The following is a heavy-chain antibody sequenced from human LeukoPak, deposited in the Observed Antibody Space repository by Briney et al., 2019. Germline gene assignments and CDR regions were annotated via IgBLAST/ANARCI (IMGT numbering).Heavy chain of an antibody. Sequence: SVKVSCKASGGTFSSYAISWVRQAPGQGLEWMGGIIPIFGTANYAQKFQGRVTITADESTSTAYVELSSLRSEDTAVYYCASSVPAARYYFDYWGQGTLVTVSS. V-gene: IGHV1-69*13. CDR2: IIPIFGTA. CDR1: GGTFSSYA. D-gene: IGHD2-2*01. J-gene: IGHJ4*02. CDR3: ASSVPAARYYFDY.